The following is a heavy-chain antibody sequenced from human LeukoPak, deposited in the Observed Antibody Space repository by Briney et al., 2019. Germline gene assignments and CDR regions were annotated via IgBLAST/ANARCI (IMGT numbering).Heavy chain of an antibody. CDR3: ARGHGWFDP. CDR1: GFSFSDSW. Sequence: GSLRLSCAASGFSFSDSWMTWVRQAPGKGLEWVANIEQYGSEKNYVDSVKGRFTISRHNAKNSLYLQMNILRAEDTAVYYCARGHGWFDPWGQGTLVTVCS. V-gene: IGHV3-7*05. J-gene: IGHJ5*02. CDR2: IEQYGSEK.